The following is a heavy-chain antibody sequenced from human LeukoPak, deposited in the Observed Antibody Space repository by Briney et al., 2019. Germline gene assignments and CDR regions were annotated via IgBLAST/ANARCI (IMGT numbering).Heavy chain of an antibody. CDR1: GFTFSSYA. CDR2: ISSNGGST. Sequence: PGGSLRLSCSASGFTFSSYAMHWVRQAPGKGLEFVSGISSNGGSTYCTDPVKGRLTISRDNSKNTVYLQMSSLRPEDTAVYFCVKRLNNYFDYWGQGTLVTVSS. CDR3: VKRLNNYFDY. D-gene: IGHD4/OR15-4a*01. J-gene: IGHJ4*02. V-gene: IGHV3-64D*06.